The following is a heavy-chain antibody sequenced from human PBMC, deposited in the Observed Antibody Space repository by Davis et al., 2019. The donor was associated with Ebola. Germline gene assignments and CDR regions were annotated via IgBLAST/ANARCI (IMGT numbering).Heavy chain of an antibody. Sequence: SETLSLTCAVYGGSFSGHYWSWIRQPPGKGLEWIGEINYSGSTNYDPSLKSRVTISVDTSKSQFSLKVSSVTAADTAVYYCARGDWLYYYGMDVWGQGTTVTVSS. CDR3: ARGDWLYYYGMDV. CDR2: INYSGST. D-gene: IGHD2-21*01. J-gene: IGHJ6*02. V-gene: IGHV4-34*01. CDR1: GGSFSGHY.